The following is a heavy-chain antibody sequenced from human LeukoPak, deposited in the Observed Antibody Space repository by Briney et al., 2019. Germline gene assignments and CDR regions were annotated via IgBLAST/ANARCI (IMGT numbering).Heavy chain of an antibody. D-gene: IGHD3-10*01. J-gene: IGHJ4*02. CDR2: IYHSGTT. Sequence: AETLSLTCAVSGDSITSHKLWSWGRQSPGKGLEWIGEIYHSGTTNYSPSLKSRVTISVDKSKNQLSLRLTSVTAADTAVYFCASCLFDYYYFDQWGQGTLVTVSS. CDR3: ASCLFDYYYFDQ. V-gene: IGHV4-4*01. CDR1: GDSITSHKL.